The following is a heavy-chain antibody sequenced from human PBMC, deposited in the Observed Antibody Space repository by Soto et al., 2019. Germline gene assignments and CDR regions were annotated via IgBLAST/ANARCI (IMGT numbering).Heavy chain of an antibody. CDR1: GVSFSTYY. Sequence: QVQLQESGPGLVKPSETLSLTCTVSGVSFSTYYWSWIRQAPGKGLEWIGYIYYSGSSNYNPSLKSRVTMSVDTSKNQRSLKLSSVTAADTAVYYCARAQGGPFDSGGQGTLVTVSS. CDR2: IYYSGSS. CDR3: ARAQGGPFDS. D-gene: IGHD2-15*01. V-gene: IGHV4-59*01. J-gene: IGHJ4*02.